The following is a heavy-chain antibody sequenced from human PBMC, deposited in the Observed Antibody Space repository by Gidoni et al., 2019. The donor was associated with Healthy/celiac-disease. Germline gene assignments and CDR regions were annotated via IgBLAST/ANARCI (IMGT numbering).Heavy chain of an antibody. V-gene: IGHV4-4*02. D-gene: IGHD6-19*01. CDR2: IYHSGST. J-gene: IGHJ4*02. CDR3: ARVCSSGWSGQKFDY. Sequence: QVQLQESGPGLVKPSGTLPLTCAVSGGSISSSNWWSWVRQPPGKGLEWIGEIYHSGSTNYNPSLKSRVTISVDKSKNQFSLKLSSVTAADTAVYYCARVCSSGWSGQKFDYWGQGTLVTVSS. CDR1: GGSISSSNW.